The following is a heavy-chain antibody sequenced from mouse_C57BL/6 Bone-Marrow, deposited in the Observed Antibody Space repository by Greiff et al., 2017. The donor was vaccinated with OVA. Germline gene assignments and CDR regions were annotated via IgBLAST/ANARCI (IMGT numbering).Heavy chain of an antibody. J-gene: IGHJ3*01. CDR3: ARGVYDDYDGGAWFAY. Sequence: VQLQQSGPELAKPGASVKIPCKASGYTFTDYNMDWVKQSHGKSLEWIGDINSNNGGTIYNQKFKGKATLTVDKSSSTAYMELRSLTSEDTAVYYCARGVYDDYDGGAWFAYWGQGTLVTVSA. CDR1: GYTFTDYN. D-gene: IGHD2-4*01. V-gene: IGHV1-18*01. CDR2: INSNNGGT.